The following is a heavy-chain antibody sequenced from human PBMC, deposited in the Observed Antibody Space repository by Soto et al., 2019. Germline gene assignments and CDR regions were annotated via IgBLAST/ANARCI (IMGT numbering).Heavy chain of an antibody. CDR3: TTIPTYYYDTYHFDY. J-gene: IGHJ4*02. D-gene: IGHD3-22*01. CDR2: IKSKTDGGTT. V-gene: IGHV3-15*07. Sequence: EVQLVESGGGLVKPGGSLRLSCAASGFTFSNAWMNWVRQAPGKGLEWVGRIKSKTDGGTTDYAAPVKGRFTISRDDSKNTLYLQMNSLKTADTAVYYCTTIPTYYYDTYHFDYWGQGTLVTVSS. CDR1: GFTFSNAW.